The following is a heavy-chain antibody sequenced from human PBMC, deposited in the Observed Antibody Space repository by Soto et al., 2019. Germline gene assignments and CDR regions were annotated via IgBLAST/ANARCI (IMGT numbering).Heavy chain of an antibody. CDR3: ANLPQTPYDFWSGKDY. J-gene: IGHJ4*02. CDR1: GFTFSSYA. CDR2: ISGSGGST. D-gene: IGHD3-3*01. V-gene: IGHV3-23*01. Sequence: PGGSLRLSCAASGFTFSSYAMSWVRQAPGKGLEWVSAISGSGGSTYYADSVKGRFTISRDNSKNTLYLQMNSLRAEDTAVYYCANLPQTPYDFWSGKDYWGQGTLVTVSS.